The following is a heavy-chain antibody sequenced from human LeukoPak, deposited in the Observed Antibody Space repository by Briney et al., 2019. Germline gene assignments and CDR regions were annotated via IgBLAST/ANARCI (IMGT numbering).Heavy chain of an antibody. Sequence: GGSLRLSWAAAGFTVDDYAMHWVRHALGEGLEWVSGISWNSGSIGYADSVKGRFTISRDDAKNSLYLQMNSLRAEDTALYYCAKDHAIMGGDAFDIWGQGTMVTVSS. CDR1: GFTVDDYA. D-gene: IGHD3-16*01. CDR3: AKDHAIMGGDAFDI. CDR2: ISWNSGSI. J-gene: IGHJ3*02. V-gene: IGHV3-9*01.